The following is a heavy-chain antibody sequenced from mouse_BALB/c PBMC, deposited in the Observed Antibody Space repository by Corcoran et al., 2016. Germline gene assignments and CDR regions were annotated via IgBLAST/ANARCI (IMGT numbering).Heavy chain of an antibody. Sequence: EVQLQQSGPELVKPGASMKISCKASGYSFTGYTMNWVKQSHGKNLEWIGLINPYNGGTSYNQKFKGKATLTVDKSYSTAYMDLLSLTSEDSAVYYGARGYGNYEGGYFDVWGAGTTVTVSA. CDR2: INPYNGGT. CDR1: GYSFTGYT. CDR3: ARGYGNYEGGYFDV. D-gene: IGHD2-10*02. J-gene: IGHJ1*01. V-gene: IGHV1-18*01.